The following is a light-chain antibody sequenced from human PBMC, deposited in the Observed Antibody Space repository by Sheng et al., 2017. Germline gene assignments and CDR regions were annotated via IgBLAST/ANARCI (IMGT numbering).Light chain of an antibody. V-gene: IGKV3-20*01. CDR3: QQYGSSLPWT. Sequence: ESILTQSPGTLYLSPGERATLSCRASQSVARHYLAWFQQKPGQAPRLLIYGASSRATGIPDRFSGSGSGTDFTLTISRLEPEDFAVYYCQQYGSSLPWTFGQGTKVEIK. CDR2: GAS. J-gene: IGKJ1*01. CDR1: QSVARHY.